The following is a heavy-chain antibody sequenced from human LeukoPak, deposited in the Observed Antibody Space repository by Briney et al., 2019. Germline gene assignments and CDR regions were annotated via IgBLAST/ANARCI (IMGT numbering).Heavy chain of an antibody. Sequence: SETLSLTCTVSGGSIRSSSYYWGWIRQPPGKGLEWIGSIYYSGSTNYNPSLKSRVTISVDTSKNQFSLKLSSVTTADTAVYYCARELLWFGEPNWFDPWGQGTLVTVSS. J-gene: IGHJ5*02. CDR3: ARELLWFGEPNWFDP. D-gene: IGHD3-10*01. CDR2: IYYSGST. CDR1: GGSIRSSSYY. V-gene: IGHV4-39*07.